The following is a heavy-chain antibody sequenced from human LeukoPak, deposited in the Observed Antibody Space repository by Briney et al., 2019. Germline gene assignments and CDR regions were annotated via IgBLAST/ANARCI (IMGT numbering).Heavy chain of an antibody. Sequence: GGSLRLSCAASGLTVSNNYMSWARHAPGEALEWVSVTYSGGSTYYADSVKCRFTISRDNSSNTLYLQMNSLRAEDTAVYYCARLGNYGTTFDYWGQGTLVTVSS. D-gene: IGHD4-17*01. V-gene: IGHV3-53*01. CDR2: TYSGGST. J-gene: IGHJ4*02. CDR3: ARLGNYGTTFDY. CDR1: GLTVSNNY.